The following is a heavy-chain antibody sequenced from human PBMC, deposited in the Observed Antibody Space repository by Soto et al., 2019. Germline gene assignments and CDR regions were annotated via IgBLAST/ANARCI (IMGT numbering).Heavy chain of an antibody. D-gene: IGHD1-26*01. J-gene: IGHJ3*02. CDR2: IYPGDSDT. Sequence: GESLKISCKSSGYSFPSYWIGWVRQMPGKGLKWMGIIYPGDSDTKYSPSFQGQVTISADKTISIAYLQWSSLKASDTAMFYCARLAEVGTTTLGAFDIWGQGTMVTVSS. CDR3: ARLAEVGTTTLGAFDI. CDR1: GYSFPSYW. V-gene: IGHV5-51*01.